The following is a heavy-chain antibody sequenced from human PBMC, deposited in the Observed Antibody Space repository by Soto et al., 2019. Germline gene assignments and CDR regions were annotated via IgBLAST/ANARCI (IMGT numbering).Heavy chain of an antibody. J-gene: IGHJ3*02. CDR2: IYYSGGT. D-gene: IGHD3-22*01. Sequence: SETLSLTCTVSGGSISSSSYYWGWIRQPPGKGLEWIGSIYYSGGTYYNPSLKSRVTISVDTSKNQFSLKLSSVTAADTAVYYCARHAYYYDSSGYSILGAFDIWGQGTMVTVSS. V-gene: IGHV4-39*01. CDR1: GGSISSSSYY. CDR3: ARHAYYYDSSGYSILGAFDI.